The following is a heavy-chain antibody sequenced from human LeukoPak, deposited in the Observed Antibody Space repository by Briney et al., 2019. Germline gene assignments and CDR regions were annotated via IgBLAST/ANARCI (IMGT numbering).Heavy chain of an antibody. Sequence: SETLSLTCTVSGGSISSYYWSWVRQPAGKGLEWIGRIYTSGSTNYNPSLKSRVTMSVDTSKNQFSLKLSSVTAADTAVYYCARDKGTAMVTPFDYWGQGTPVTVSS. CDR2: IYTSGST. CDR1: GGSISSYY. J-gene: IGHJ4*02. CDR3: ARDKGTAMVTPFDY. V-gene: IGHV4-4*07. D-gene: IGHD5-18*01.